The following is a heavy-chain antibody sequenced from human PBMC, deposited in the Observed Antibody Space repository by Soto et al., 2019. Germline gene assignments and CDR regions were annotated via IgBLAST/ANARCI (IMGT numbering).Heavy chain of an antibody. D-gene: IGHD3-22*01. Sequence: QVTLKESGPVLVKPTETLTLTCTVSGFSLSNARMGVSWIRQPPGKALEWLAHIFSNDEKSYSTSLKSRLTISKDPSKSQVVLTMTNMDPVDTATYYCAHYYDSSGYCAFDIWGQGTMVTVSS. V-gene: IGHV2-26*01. CDR3: AHYYDSSGYCAFDI. CDR1: GFSLSNARMG. CDR2: IFSNDEK. J-gene: IGHJ3*02.